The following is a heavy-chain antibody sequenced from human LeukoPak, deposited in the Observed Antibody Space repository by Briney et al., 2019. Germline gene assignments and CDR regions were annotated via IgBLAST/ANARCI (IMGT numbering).Heavy chain of an antibody. V-gene: IGHV3-23*01. D-gene: IGHD2/OR15-2a*01. J-gene: IGHJ4*02. CDR1: GSTFSSYA. CDR2: ISGSDGST. Sequence: GGSQRLSCAGSGSTFSSYAMSWVRQAPGKGLAWVSGISGSDGSTYYADSVKGRFTISRDNSKNTLYLQMNSLRAEDTAVYYCARAGNTRFDYWGQGTLVTVSS. CDR3: ARAGNTRFDY.